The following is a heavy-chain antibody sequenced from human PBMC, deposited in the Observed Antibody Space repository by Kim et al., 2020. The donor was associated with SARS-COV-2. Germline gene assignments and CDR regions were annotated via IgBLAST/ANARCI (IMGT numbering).Heavy chain of an antibody. V-gene: IGHV3-21*01. Sequence: GGSLRLSCAASGFIFSDYNMNWVRQAPGKGLEWVSSISSSTSYISSADSVKGRFTISRDNAKKSLFLQMNSLRAEDTAIYYCARDYFDTSGHFDFWGQGTLVTVSS. CDR2: ISSSTSYI. D-gene: IGHD3-22*01. CDR3: ARDYFDTSGHFDF. CDR1: GFIFSDYN. J-gene: IGHJ4*02.